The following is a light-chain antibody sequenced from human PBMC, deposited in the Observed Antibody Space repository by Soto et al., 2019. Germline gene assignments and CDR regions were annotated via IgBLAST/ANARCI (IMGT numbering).Light chain of an antibody. CDR2: EVS. CDR1: SSDVGGYNY. CDR3: SSYTSSSTLV. J-gene: IGLJ3*02. Sequence: QSALTQPPSASGSPGQSVTISCTGTSSDVGGYNYVSWYQQHPGKAPKLMIYEVSKRPSGVSNRFSGSKSGNTASLSISGLQAEDEADYYCSSYTSSSTLVFGGGPKVTVL. V-gene: IGLV2-14*01.